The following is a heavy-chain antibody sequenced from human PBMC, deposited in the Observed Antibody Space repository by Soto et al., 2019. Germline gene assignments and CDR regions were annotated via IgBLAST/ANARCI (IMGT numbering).Heavy chain of an antibody. J-gene: IGHJ4*02. CDR2: ITDDGSST. CDR1: GFTFSSYA. V-gene: IGHV3-30*04. CDR3: AKDLTATTVSYFDY. Sequence: GGSLRLSCPASGFTFSSYAMHWVRQAPGKGLEWVSAITDDGSSTYCADSVKGRFTISRDNSNNTLYLQMNSLRAEDTAVYYCAKDLTATTVSYFDYWGQGTLVTVSS. D-gene: IGHD4-4*01.